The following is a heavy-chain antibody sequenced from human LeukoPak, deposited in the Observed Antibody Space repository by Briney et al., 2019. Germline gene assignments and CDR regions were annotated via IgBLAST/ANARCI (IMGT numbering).Heavy chain of an antibody. D-gene: IGHD5-18*01. CDR3: ARLMDTAMVAFDY. V-gene: IGHV5-51*01. CDR1: GYSFTNQW. Sequence: GESLKISCKASGYSFTNQWIGWVRQMPGKGLEWMGIIYPADSDTRYSPSFQGQVTISADKSISTAYLQWSSLKASDTAMYYCARLMDTAMVAFDYWGQGTLVTVSS. CDR2: IYPADSDT. J-gene: IGHJ4*02.